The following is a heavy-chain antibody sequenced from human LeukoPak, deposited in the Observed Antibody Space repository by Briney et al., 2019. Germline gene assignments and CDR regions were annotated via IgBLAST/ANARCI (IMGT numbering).Heavy chain of an antibody. Sequence: PGGSLRLSCAASGFTFSSYWMSWVRQAPGKGLEWVANIKQDGSEKYYVDPVKGRFTISRDNAKNSLYLQMNSLRAEDTAVYYCARDASTMVRGVIIIASYYGMDVWGKGTTVTVSS. D-gene: IGHD3-10*01. CDR1: GFTFSSYW. J-gene: IGHJ6*04. V-gene: IGHV3-7*03. CDR2: IKQDGSEK. CDR3: ARDASTMVRGVIIIASYYGMDV.